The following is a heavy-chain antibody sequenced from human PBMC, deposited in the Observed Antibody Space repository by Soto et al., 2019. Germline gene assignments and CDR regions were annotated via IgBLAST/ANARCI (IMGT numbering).Heavy chain of an antibody. J-gene: IGHJ3*02. CDR1: GGTFSSYT. D-gene: IGHD2-15*01. CDR3: ASRYCSGGSCAPESFDI. V-gene: IGHV1-69*02. CDR2: IIPILGIA. Sequence: GASVKVSCKASGGTFSSYTISWVRQAPGQGLEWMGRIIPILGIANYAQKFQGRVTITADKSTSTAYMELSSLRSEDTAVYYCASRYCSGGSCAPESFDIWGQGTMVTVSS.